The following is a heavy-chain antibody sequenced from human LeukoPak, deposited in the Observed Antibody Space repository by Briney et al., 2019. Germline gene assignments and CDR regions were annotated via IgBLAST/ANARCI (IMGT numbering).Heavy chain of an antibody. CDR1: GFTVSTND. Sequence: GGSLRLSCAASGFTVSTNDMSWVRQVSGKGLEWVSVIYTGGSTYHADSVKGRFTISRDNSKNMLYVQMNSLRAEDMAVYYCARSGYRSGWNWGQGTLVTVSS. V-gene: IGHV3-66*01. D-gene: IGHD6-19*01. CDR2: IYTGGST. J-gene: IGHJ4*02. CDR3: ARSGYRSGWN.